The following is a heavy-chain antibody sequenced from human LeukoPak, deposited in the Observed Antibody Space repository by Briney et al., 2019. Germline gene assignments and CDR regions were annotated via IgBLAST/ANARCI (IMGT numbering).Heavy chain of an antibody. V-gene: IGHV3-21*01. Sequence: GGSLRLSCAASGFTFSSYSMNWVRQAPGKGLEWVSSISSSSSYIYYADSVKGRFTISRDNAKNSLYLQMNSLRVEDTAVYFCARGSSSGTHYYYYMDVWGKGTTVTVSS. D-gene: IGHD3-10*01. CDR3: ARGSSSGTHYYYYMDV. CDR2: ISSSSSYI. J-gene: IGHJ6*03. CDR1: GFTFSSYS.